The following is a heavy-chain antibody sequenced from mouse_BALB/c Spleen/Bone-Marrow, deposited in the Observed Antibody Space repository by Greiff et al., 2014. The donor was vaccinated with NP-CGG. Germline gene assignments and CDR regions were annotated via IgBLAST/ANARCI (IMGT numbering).Heavy chain of an antibody. CDR2: IDPANGNT. V-gene: IGHV14-3*02. D-gene: IGHD2-1*01. CDR3: ARYGNYCYAMDY. CDR1: GFNIKDTY. J-gene: IGHJ4*01. Sequence: DVQLQESGAELVKPGASVKLSCTASGFNIKDTYMHWVKQRPEQGLEWIGRIDPANGNTKYDPKFQGKATITADTSSNTAYLQLSSLTSEDTAVYYCARYGNYCYAMDYRGQGTSVTVSS.